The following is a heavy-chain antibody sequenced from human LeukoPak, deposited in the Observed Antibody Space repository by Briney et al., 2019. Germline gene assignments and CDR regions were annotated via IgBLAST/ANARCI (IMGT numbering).Heavy chain of an antibody. CDR3: ARGYRYVVY. V-gene: IGHV3-23*01. J-gene: IGHJ4*02. CDR2: ISGSGGST. Sequence: GGSLRLSCAASGFTFSSYAMSWVRQAPGKGLEWVPAISGSGGSTYNADSVRGRFTISRDNTKNSLYLQMNSLRAEDTAVYYCARGYRYVVYWGQGTLVTVSS. D-gene: IGHD6-13*01. CDR1: GFTFSSYA.